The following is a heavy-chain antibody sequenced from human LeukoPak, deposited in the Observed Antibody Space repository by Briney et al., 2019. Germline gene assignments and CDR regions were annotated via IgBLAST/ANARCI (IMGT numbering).Heavy chain of an antibody. J-gene: IGHJ3*02. D-gene: IGHD1-26*01. V-gene: IGHV3-13*04. CDR3: ARDHGVGSFDI. Sequence: GGSLRLSCAASGFTFSSYDMHWVRQAPGKGLEWVSAIGTAGDTYYPGSVKGRFTISRENAKNSLYLQMNSLRAGDTAVYYCARDHGVGSFDIWGQGTMVTVSS. CDR2: IGTAGDT. CDR1: GFTFSSYD.